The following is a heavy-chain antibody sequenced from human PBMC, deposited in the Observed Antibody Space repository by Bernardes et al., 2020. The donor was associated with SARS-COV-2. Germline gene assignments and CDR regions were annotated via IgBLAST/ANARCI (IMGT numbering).Heavy chain of an antibody. V-gene: IGHV3-23*01. J-gene: IGHJ4*02. Sequence: GSLRLSCAASGFTFSSYALTWVRQAPGKGLEWVSIISSSGSPTFYADSVKGRFTISRDNSKNTLYLQMNSLRDEDTAVYYCAKRLSGNNPFDYWGQGTLVTVSS. CDR2: ISSSGSPT. CDR1: GFTFSSYA. D-gene: IGHD1-26*01. CDR3: AKRLSGNNPFDY.